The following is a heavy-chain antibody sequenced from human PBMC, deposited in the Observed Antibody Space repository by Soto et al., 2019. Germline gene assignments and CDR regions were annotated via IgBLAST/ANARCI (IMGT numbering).Heavy chain of an antibody. J-gene: IGHJ6*02. CDR1: GGIFSSFT. Sequence: SVKVSCKASGGIFSSFTISWVRQAPGQGLEWLGGIIPIFDTPTYAQNFQGRVTITADKSTNTVYMELSSLRSEDTAVYYCATHGATTMARGAMKHYYYVMDVWGQGTTVPVSS. V-gene: IGHV1-69*06. CDR2: IIPIFDTP. D-gene: IGHD3-10*01. CDR3: ATHGATTMARGAMKHYYYVMDV.